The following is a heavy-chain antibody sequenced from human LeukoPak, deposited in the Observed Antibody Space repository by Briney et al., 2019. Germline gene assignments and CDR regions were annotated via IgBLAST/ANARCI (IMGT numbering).Heavy chain of an antibody. CDR3: ARYIAVAGRYYYYGMTS. CDR2: VNTNTGNP. D-gene: IGHD6-19*01. J-gene: IGHJ6*02. V-gene: IGHV7-4-1*02. Sequence: ASVKVSCKASGYTFTSYAMNWVRQAPGQGLEWMGWVNTNTGNPTYAQGFTGRFVFSLDTSVSTAYLQISSLEAEDTAVYYCARYIAVAGRYYYYGMTSGAKGPRSPSP. CDR1: GYTFTSYA.